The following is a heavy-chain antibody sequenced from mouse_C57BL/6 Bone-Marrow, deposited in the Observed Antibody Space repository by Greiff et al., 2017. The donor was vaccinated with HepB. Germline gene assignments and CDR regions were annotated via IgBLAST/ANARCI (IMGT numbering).Heavy chain of an antibody. J-gene: IGHJ1*03. V-gene: IGHV3-6*01. Sequence: ESGPGLVKPSQSLSLTCSVTGYSITSGYYWNWIRQFPGNKLEWMGYISYDGSNNYNPSLKNRISITRDTSKNQFFLKLNSVTTEDTATYYCARGTTVVARGYFDVWGTGTTVTVSS. CDR3: ARGTTVVARGYFDV. CDR2: ISYDGSN. D-gene: IGHD1-1*01. CDR1: GYSITSGYY.